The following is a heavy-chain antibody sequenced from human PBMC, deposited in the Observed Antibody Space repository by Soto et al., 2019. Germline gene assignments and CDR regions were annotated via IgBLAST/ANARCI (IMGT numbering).Heavy chain of an antibody. D-gene: IGHD1-1*01. CDR2: INHSGIT. V-gene: IGHV4-34*01. J-gene: IGHJ4*02. CDR3: VRGPYNYNSRYFDY. Sequence: SETLSLTCTVSGGSFSCYFWTWIRQPPGKGLEWLAEINHSGITNYNPSVESQVSMSVDTSKNQFSLRLYSVTAADTAVYYCVRGPYNYNSRYFDYWGQGTLVTVS. CDR1: GGSFSCYF.